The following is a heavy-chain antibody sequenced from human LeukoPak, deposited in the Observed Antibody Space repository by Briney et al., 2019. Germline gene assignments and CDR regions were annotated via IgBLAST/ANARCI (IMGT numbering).Heavy chain of an antibody. CDR1: GGSISSHY. J-gene: IGHJ4*02. D-gene: IGHD6-6*01. CDR3: ARVLKLEYSSSSGHFDY. Sequence: SETLSLTCTVSGGSISSHYWSWIRQPPGKGLETIGYIYYSGSTNYNPSLKSRVTISVDTSKNQFSLKLSSVTAADTAVYYCARVLKLEYSSSSGHFDYWGQGTLVTVSS. V-gene: IGHV4-59*11. CDR2: IYYSGST.